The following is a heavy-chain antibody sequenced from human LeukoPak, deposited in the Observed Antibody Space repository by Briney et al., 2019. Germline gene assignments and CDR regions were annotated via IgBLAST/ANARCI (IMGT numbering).Heavy chain of an antibody. D-gene: IGHD3-10*01. CDR3: ASASGGIDY. CDR1: GGSFSGYY. J-gene: IGHJ4*02. Sequence: PSETLSLTCDVYGGSFSGYYWSWIRQPPGKGLEWIGEINHSGSTNYNPSLKSRVAISVDTSKNQFSLNLNSVTAADTAVYYCASASGGIDYWGQGALVTVSS. V-gene: IGHV4-34*01. CDR2: INHSGST.